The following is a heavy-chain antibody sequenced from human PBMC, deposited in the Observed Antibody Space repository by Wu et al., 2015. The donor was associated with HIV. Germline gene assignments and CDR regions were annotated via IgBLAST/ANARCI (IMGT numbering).Heavy chain of an antibody. CDR2: IIPALGTA. D-gene: IGHD2-21*01. Sequence: QVQLVQSGAEVKKPGSSVKVSCKASGGTFSTYVMNWVRQAPGQGLEWMGRIIPALGTADYAQKFQGRITITADESTRTTYMHLSSLRSEDTAVYFCARDLLWGXDFWGQGTLLTVSS. V-gene: IGHV1-69*11. J-gene: IGHJ4*02. CDR1: GGTFSTYV. CDR3: ARDLLWGXDF.